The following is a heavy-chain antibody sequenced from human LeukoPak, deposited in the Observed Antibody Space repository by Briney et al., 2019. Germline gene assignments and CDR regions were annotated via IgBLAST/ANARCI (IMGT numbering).Heavy chain of an antibody. Sequence: PKASVKVSCKASGYTFTGYHIHWVRQAPGQGLEWMGWMNPNSGNTGYAQKFQGRATITRNTSISTAYMELSSLRSEDTAVYYCARDVHEWGQGTLVTVSS. D-gene: IGHD6-6*01. CDR3: ARDVHE. V-gene: IGHV1-8*03. J-gene: IGHJ4*02. CDR1: GYTFTGYH. CDR2: MNPNSGNT.